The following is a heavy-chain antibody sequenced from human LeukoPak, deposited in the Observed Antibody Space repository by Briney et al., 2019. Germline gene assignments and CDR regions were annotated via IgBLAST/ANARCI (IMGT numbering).Heavy chain of an antibody. CDR3: ARTSLGCCSGGSSRTDSDY. CDR2: IDWDDDK. V-gene: IGHV2-70*01. CDR1: GFSLSTSGMC. J-gene: IGHJ4*02. Sequence: SGPALVKPTQTLTLTCTFSGFSLSTSGMCVSWIRQPPGKALEWLALIDWDDDKHYSTSLKTRLTISKDTSKNQVVLTMTNMDPVDTATYYCARTSLGCCSGGSSRTDSDYWGQGTLVTVSS. D-gene: IGHD2-15*01.